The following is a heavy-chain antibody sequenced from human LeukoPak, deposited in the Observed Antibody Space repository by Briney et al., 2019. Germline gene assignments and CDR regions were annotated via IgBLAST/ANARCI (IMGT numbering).Heavy chain of an antibody. CDR2: ISGSGGST. D-gene: IGHD3-16*02. J-gene: IGHJ4*02. CDR1: GFTFSSYA. V-gene: IGHV3-23*01. Sequence: GGSLRLSCAASGFTFSSYAMSWVRQAPGKGLEWVSAISGSGGSTYYADSVKGRFTISRDNAKNSLYLQMNTLRAEDTAVYYCARNRWIDFWGQGTLVTVSS. CDR3: ARNRWIDF.